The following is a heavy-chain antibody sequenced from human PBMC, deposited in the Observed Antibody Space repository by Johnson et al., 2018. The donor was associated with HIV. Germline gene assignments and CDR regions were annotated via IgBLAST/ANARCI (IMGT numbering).Heavy chain of an antibody. Sequence: QVQLVESGGGVVQPGRSLRLSCAASGFTFSSYGMHWVRQAPGKGLEWVAVIWYDGSNKYYADSVKGRFTISRDNSKNTLYLQMNSLRAEDTAVFYCANASPDSGSLIDIWGQGTMVTVSS. V-gene: IGHV3-33*06. CDR1: GFTFSSYG. CDR2: IWYDGSNK. CDR3: ANASPDSGSLIDI. J-gene: IGHJ3*02. D-gene: IGHD6-6*01.